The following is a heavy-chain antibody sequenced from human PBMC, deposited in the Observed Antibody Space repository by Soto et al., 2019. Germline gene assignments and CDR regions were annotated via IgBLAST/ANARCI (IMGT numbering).Heavy chain of an antibody. CDR2: ISPYNGNT. Sequence: QVQLVQSGAEVKKPGASVKVSCKASGYTFTSYGISWVRQAPGQGLEWMGWISPYNGNTKFPQKLHGRVTMTTDTSTSTAYMELRSLTSDDTAVYYCASQSPGAPWGQGTLVTVSS. CDR1: GYTFTSYG. V-gene: IGHV1-18*01. CDR3: ASQSPGAP. J-gene: IGHJ5*02.